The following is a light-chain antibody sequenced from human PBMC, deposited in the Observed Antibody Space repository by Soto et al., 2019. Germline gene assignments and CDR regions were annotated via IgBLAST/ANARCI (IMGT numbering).Light chain of an antibody. CDR2: EVT. V-gene: IGLV2-14*01. CDR3: SSYTTSSTRV. Sequence: SVLTQPASVSGSPGQSIAISCTGSSSDVGIYNYVSWYQQHPGKVPKLIIYEVTNRPSGVSNRFSGSKSGNTASLTISGLQAEDEADYYCSSYTTSSTRVFGTGTKVTAL. J-gene: IGLJ1*01. CDR1: SSDVGIYNY.